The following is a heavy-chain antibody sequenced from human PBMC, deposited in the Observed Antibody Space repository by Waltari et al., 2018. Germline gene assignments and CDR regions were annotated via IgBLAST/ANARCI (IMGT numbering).Heavy chain of an antibody. CDR1: GVTFHNYD. Sequence: QVDLVESGGGVVQPGRSLRLSCAASGVTFHNYDMHGVRQARGKGLGWVEAISFDSNNKYYTDSVKGRCTIARDNSKNMLYLEMNSLGTEDTALYYCASVADTGYKTNWGQGTLVTVSS. CDR3: ASVADTGYKTN. V-gene: IGHV3-30-3*01. D-gene: IGHD5-12*01. J-gene: IGHJ4*02. CDR2: ISFDSNNK.